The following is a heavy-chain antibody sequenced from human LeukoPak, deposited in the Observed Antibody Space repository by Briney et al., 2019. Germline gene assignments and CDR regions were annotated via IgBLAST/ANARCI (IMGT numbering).Heavy chain of an antibody. Sequence: SETLSLTCTVSGGSISSYYWSWIRQPPGKGLEWIGYIYYSGSTNYNPSLKSRVTISVDTSKNQFSLRLSSVTAADTAVYYCARGGDQDPNIAARLDGFDYWGQGTLVTVSS. V-gene: IGHV4-59*01. CDR1: GGSISSYY. CDR2: IYYSGST. CDR3: ARGGDQDPNIAARLDGFDY. J-gene: IGHJ4*02. D-gene: IGHD6-6*01.